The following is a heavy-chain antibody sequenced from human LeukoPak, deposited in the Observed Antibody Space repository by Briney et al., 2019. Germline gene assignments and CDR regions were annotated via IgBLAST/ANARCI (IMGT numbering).Heavy chain of an antibody. CDR2: IWHSGTT. CDR3: ARDKAGAMFD. CDR1: GFSFNTYAM. V-gene: IGHV4-4*02. D-gene: IGHD3-10*02. Sequence: GVLRLSCAASGFSFNTYAMSWVRQAPGKGLEWIGEIWHSGTTNYRPSLKSRVTILVDKSKNQFSLKLRSVTAADTAVYYCARDKAGAMFDWGQGTLVTVSS. J-gene: IGHJ4*02.